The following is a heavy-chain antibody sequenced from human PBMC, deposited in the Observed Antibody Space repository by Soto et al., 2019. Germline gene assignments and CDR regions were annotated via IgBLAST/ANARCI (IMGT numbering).Heavy chain of an antibody. CDR2: IIPMFGTT. CDR3: ARGVGPAAGVAPHYVHYGVDV. D-gene: IGHD2-2*01. V-gene: IGHV1-69*06. J-gene: IGHJ6*02. CDR1: GDTFKKFA. Sequence: QVQLVQSGPEVKKPGSSVKVSCKTSGDTFKKFAISWVRQAPGQGPEWMGGIIPMFGTTKYTQKFQGRVTFTADKATGTAYMDLTGLMSEDTATYFCARGVGPAAGVAPHYVHYGVDVWAQGTTVTVSS.